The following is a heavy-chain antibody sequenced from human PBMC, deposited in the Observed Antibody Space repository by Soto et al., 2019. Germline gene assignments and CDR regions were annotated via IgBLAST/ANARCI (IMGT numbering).Heavy chain of an antibody. CDR3: AGGGPGRYDFWSGYYWTGYMDV. CDR2: INHSGST. J-gene: IGHJ6*03. V-gene: IGHV4-34*01. CDR1: GGSFSGYY. Sequence: SETLSLTCAVYGGSFSGYYWSWIRQPPGKGLEWIGEINHSGSTNYNPSLKSRVTISVDTSKNQFSLKLSSVTAADTAVYYCAGGGPGRYDFWSGYYWTGYMDVWGKGTTVTVSS. D-gene: IGHD3-3*01.